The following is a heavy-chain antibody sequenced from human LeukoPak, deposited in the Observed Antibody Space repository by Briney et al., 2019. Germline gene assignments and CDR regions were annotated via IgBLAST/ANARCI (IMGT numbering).Heavy chain of an antibody. Sequence: GGSLRLSCAASGFTFSDYYMSWIRQAPGKGLEWVSYISSSGSTIYYADPVKGRFTISRDNAKNSLYLQMNSLRAEDTAVYYCARDREMATILSSFDYWGQGTLVTVSS. CDR2: ISSSGSTI. V-gene: IGHV3-11*01. D-gene: IGHD5-24*01. CDR3: ARDREMATILSSFDY. J-gene: IGHJ4*02. CDR1: GFTFSDYY.